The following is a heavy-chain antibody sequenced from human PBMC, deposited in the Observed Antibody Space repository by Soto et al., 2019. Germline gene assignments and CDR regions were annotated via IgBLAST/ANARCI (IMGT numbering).Heavy chain of an antibody. Sequence: LSLTCTGSGGSVSSSNYCGAWIRLPPGKRLEWLGRFCDGGDTNYNPSLKNRVTISIDTSKNQFSLNLNYVTAADTAVYYCARDPGLAPGRRSPDFWDKGPLVTVSS. V-gene: IGHV4-61*01. CDR3: ARDPGLAPGRRSPDF. D-gene: IGHD6-25*01. CDR2: FCDGGDT. CDR1: GGSVSSSNYC. J-gene: IGHJ4*02.